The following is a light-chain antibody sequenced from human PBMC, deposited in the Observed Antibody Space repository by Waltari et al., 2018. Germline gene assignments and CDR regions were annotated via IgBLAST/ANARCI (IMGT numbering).Light chain of an antibody. CDR3: EAWDDTLNGPV. V-gene: IGLV1-44*01. J-gene: IGLJ3*02. CDR1: NSNVGSNN. CDR2: NND. Sequence: QSVLTQPPSASGTPGQRVTMSCSGSNSNVGSNNVNWYRQVPGTAPKRVIYNNDQRPSGVPDRFSGSKAAASASLAISGLQSEDEADYFCEAWDDTLNGPVFGGGTKLTVL.